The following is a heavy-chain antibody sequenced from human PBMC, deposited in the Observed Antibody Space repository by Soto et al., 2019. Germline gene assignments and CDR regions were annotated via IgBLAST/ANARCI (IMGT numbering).Heavy chain of an antibody. V-gene: IGHV3-33*01. CDR3: ARDRGEYYYGMDV. D-gene: IGHD3-10*01. CDR2: IWYDGSNK. CDR1: GFTFGSYG. Sequence: GGSLRLSCAASGFTFGSYGMHWVRQAPGKGPEWVAVIWYDGSNKYYADSVKGRFTISRDNSKNTLYLQMSSLRAEDTAVYYCARDRGEYYYGMDVWGQGTTVTVSS. J-gene: IGHJ6*02.